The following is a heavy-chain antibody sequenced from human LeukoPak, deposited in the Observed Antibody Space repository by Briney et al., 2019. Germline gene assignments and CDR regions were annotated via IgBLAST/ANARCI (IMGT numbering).Heavy chain of an antibody. CDR3: VAEVIEVTMGDY. J-gene: IGHJ4*02. Sequence: ASVKVSCKVSGHSLTDLSIHWVRQAPGKGLEWMGGFDIEDAETIYGQEFEGRVIMTEDTATETAYMELSSLKYEDTAVYYCVAEVIEVTMGDYWGQGTLVTVSS. V-gene: IGHV1-24*01. CDR1: GHSLTDLS. D-gene: IGHD4-11*01. CDR2: FDIEDAET.